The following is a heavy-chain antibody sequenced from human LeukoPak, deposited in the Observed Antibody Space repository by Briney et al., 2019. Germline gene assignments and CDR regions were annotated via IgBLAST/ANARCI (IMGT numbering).Heavy chain of an antibody. Sequence: GGSLRLSCAASGFTFNDYGMSWVRQAPGKGLEWVSPISASGALIYYTDSVEGRFTISRDNSKNTVYLQMSSLRAEDAAVYYCAKDLGTYDDDLTGYVHYYFYMDVWGKGTTVTISS. V-gene: IGHV3-23*01. CDR1: GFTFNDYG. CDR2: ISASGALI. D-gene: IGHD3-9*01. J-gene: IGHJ6*03. CDR3: AKDLGTYDDDLTGYVHYYFYMDV.